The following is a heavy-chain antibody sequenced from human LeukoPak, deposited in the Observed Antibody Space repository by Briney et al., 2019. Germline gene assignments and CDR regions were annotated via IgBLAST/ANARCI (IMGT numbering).Heavy chain of an antibody. CDR1: GFTFSSYG. J-gene: IGHJ4*02. CDR2: IWYDGSNK. V-gene: IGHV3-33*01. Sequence: GGSLRLSCAASGFTFSSYGMHWVRQAPGKGLEWVAVIWYDGSNKYYADSVKGRFTISRDNSKNTLYLQMNSLRAEDTAVYYCARDRNYGGNSGFGYYFDYWGQGTLVTASS. CDR3: ARDRNYGGNSGFGYYFDY. D-gene: IGHD4-23*01.